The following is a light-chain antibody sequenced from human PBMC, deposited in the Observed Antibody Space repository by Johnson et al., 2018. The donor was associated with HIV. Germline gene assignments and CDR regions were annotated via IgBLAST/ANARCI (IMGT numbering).Light chain of an antibody. J-gene: IGLJ1*01. Sequence: QSVLTQPPSVSAAPGQKVTISCSGSSSNIGDNYVSWYQQLPGTAPKLLIYENTKRPSGIPDRFSGSKSGTSAPLGITGRPTGDEGDYYCGTWDRSLSAGGVFGTGTKVTVL. CDR1: SSNIGDNY. CDR3: GTWDRSLSAGGV. CDR2: ENT. V-gene: IGLV1-51*02.